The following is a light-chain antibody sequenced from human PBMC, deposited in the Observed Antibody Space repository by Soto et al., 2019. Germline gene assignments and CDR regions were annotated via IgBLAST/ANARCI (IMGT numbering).Light chain of an antibody. V-gene: IGKV1-27*01. CDR3: QKYDNAPRA. CDR2: AAS. Sequence: DIQMTQSPSSLSESVGDRVTITCRASQGISIYLAWYQQKPGEVPQLLIYAASTLQSGVPSRFSGSGSGTDFTLTINSLQPEDVATYYCQKYDNAPRAFGQGTRVDIK. J-gene: IGKJ1*01. CDR1: QGISIY.